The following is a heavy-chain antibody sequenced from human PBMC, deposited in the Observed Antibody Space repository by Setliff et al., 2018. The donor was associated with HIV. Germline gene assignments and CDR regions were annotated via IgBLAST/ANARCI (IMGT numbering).Heavy chain of an antibody. CDR3: ATKVYCTNGVCLDAFDI. V-gene: IGHV1-2*06. D-gene: IGHD2-8*01. CDR1: GGPFSSYS. J-gene: IGHJ3*02. Sequence: ASVKVSCKASGGPFSSYSITWVRQAPGQGLEWMGRIIPNSGGTNYAQKFQGRVTMTRDTSISTGYMELSRLRSDDTAVYYCATKVYCTNGVCLDAFDIWGQGTVVT. CDR2: IIPNSGGT.